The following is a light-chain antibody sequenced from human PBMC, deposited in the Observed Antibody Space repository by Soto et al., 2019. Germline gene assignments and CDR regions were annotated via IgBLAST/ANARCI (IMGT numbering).Light chain of an antibody. CDR3: QQSYSTPPWT. Sequence: DIQMTQSPSSLSASVGDRVTITCRASQSIVTDLNWYLQKPGKAPKLLIYAASNLQSGVPSRFSGSGSGTDFTLTISSLQPEDFATYFCQQSYSTPPWTFGQGTKVDIK. CDR2: AAS. CDR1: QSIVTD. J-gene: IGKJ1*01. V-gene: IGKV1-39*01.